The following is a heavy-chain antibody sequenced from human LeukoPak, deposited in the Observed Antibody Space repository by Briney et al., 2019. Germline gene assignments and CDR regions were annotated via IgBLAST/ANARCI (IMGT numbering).Heavy chain of an antibody. J-gene: IGHJ4*02. D-gene: IGHD3-10*01. V-gene: IGHV3-30*18. CDR1: GFTFSSYG. CDR2: ISYDGSNK. CDR3: AKTVVFYFDY. Sequence: PGRSLRLSCAASGFTFSSYGMHWVRQAPGKGLEWVAVISYDGSNKYYADSVKGRFTISRDNSKNTLYLQMNSLRAEDTAVYYCAKTVVFYFDYWDQGTLVTVSS.